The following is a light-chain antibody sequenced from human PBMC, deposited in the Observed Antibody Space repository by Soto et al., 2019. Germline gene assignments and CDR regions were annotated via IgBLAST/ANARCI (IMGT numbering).Light chain of an antibody. V-gene: IGKV1-39*01. CDR2: AAS. J-gene: IGKJ1*01. Sequence: DIQMTQFPSSLSASVGDRVTISCRASQSIGNYLNWYQQRPGKAPKLLIYAASSLQSGVPSRFSGSGSGTDFTLTISSLQPEDFATYYCQQYNNWPWTFGQGTKVDIK. CDR1: QSIGNY. CDR3: QQYNNWPWT.